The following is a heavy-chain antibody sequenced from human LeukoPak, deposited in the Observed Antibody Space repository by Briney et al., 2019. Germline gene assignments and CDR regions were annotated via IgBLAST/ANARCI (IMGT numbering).Heavy chain of an antibody. V-gene: IGHV4-31*03. CDR2: IYYSGST. Sequence: SETLSLTCTVSGGSISSGGYYWSWIRQHPGKGLEWIGYIYYSGSTYYNPSLKSRVTISVDTSKNQFSLKLSSVTAADTAVYYCATGDYDYVWGSYPRAHDYWGQGTLVTVSS. CDR3: ATGDYDYVWGSYPRAHDY. D-gene: IGHD3-16*01. CDR1: GGSISSGGYY. J-gene: IGHJ4*02.